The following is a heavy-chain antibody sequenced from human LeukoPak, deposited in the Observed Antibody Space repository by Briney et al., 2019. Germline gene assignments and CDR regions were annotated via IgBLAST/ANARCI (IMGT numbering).Heavy chain of an antibody. J-gene: IGHJ4*02. Sequence: SETLALTCAFYGGFFSGYYWSWIRQPPGKGLEWIVEINHNGSTNYNPSLKSRVNIQVDQSKNQFSLKLSSVAAADTAVYYCARDGWAALAADYNYWGQGTLVTVSS. CDR1: GGFFSGYY. CDR2: INHNGST. D-gene: IGHD6-13*01. V-gene: IGHV4-34*01. CDR3: ARDGWAALAADYNY.